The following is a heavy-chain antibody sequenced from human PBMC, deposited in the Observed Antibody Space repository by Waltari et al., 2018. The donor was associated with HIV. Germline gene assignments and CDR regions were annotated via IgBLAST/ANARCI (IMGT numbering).Heavy chain of an antibody. D-gene: IGHD2-21*02. J-gene: IGHJ6*02. CDR1: GFTVSSNY. CDR3: ASIAYCGGDCYPRGMDV. CDR2: IYSVGST. V-gene: IGHV3-66*01. Sequence: EVQLVESGGGLVQPGGSLRLSCAASGFTVSSNYMSWVRQAPGKGLEWVNVIYSVGSTYYAASGKGRFTISRDNSKNTLYLQMNSLRAEDTAVYYCASIAYCGGDCYPRGMDVWGQGTTVTVSS.